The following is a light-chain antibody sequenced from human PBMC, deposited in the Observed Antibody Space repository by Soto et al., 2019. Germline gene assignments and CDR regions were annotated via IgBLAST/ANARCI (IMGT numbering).Light chain of an antibody. CDR1: QNVLSD. CDR3: QQYRSWPRT. J-gene: IGKJ1*01. Sequence: EILLTQSPATLSVSPGETATLSCRASQNVLSDLAWYHQKPGQAPRLLVYGATTRATDAPAKFRGSGSGTEFSLTISSLQSEDFATYYCQQYRSWPRTFGQGSKVEI. CDR2: GAT. V-gene: IGKV3-15*01.